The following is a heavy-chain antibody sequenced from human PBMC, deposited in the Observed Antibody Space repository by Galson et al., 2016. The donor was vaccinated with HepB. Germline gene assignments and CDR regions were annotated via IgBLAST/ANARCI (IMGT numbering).Heavy chain of an antibody. J-gene: IGHJ4*02. D-gene: IGHD3-9*01. CDR1: GFTFNSYW. CDR3: ARDGRYFDWLWSPIFDS. V-gene: IGHV3-7*03. CDR2: IKQDGSEK. Sequence: SLRLSCAASGFTFNSYWMNWVRQAPGKGLEWVATIKQDGSEKYYLDSVRGRFTISRDNAKNSLYLTMNSLRAEDTAVYYCARDGRYFDWLWSPIFDSWGQGTLVTVSS.